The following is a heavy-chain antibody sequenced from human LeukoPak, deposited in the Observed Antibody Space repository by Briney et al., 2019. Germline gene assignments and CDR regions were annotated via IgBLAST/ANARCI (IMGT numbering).Heavy chain of an antibody. CDR3: ANEIRPNDY. V-gene: IGHV3-23*01. Sequence: GGSLRLSCAASEFDFSSHAMTWVRQAPGKGLEWVSAISISGSKTYYADSVKGRFTISRDNSKNTPYLQMNSLRAEDTAVYYCANEIRPNDYWGQGTQVTVSS. CDR1: EFDFSSHA. CDR2: ISISGSKT. J-gene: IGHJ4*02. D-gene: IGHD4-17*01.